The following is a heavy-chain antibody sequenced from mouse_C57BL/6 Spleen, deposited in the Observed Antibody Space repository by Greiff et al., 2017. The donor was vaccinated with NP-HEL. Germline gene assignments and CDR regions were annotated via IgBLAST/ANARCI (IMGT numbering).Heavy chain of an antibody. CDR2: IDPSDSET. J-gene: IGHJ1*03. CDR1: GYTFTSYW. V-gene: IGHV1-52*01. D-gene: IGHD2-4*01. Sequence: QVQLQQPGAELVRPGSSVKLSCKASGYTFTSYWMHWVKQRPIQGLEWIGNIDPSDSETHYNQKFKDKATLTVDKSSSTAYMQLSSLTSEDSAVYYCARIYYDYSRYFDVWGTGTTVTVSS. CDR3: ARIYYDYSRYFDV.